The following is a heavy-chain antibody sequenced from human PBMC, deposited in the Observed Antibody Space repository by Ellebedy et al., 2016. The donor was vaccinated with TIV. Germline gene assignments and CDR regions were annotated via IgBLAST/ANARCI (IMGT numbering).Heavy chain of an antibody. CDR1: GFTFSSYG. V-gene: IGHV3-33*01. Sequence: GESLKISXAASGFTFSSYGMHWVRQAPGKGLEWVAVIWYDGSNKYYADSVKGRFTISRDNSKNTLYLQMNSLRVDDTAVYYCGRYARGFYGIDVWGQGTTVIVSS. CDR3: GRYARGFYGIDV. CDR2: IWYDGSNK. D-gene: IGHD2-2*01. J-gene: IGHJ6*02.